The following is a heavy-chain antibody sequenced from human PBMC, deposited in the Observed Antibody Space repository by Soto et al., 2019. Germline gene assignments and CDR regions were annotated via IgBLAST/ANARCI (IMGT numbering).Heavy chain of an antibody. CDR1: GFTVSSNY. V-gene: IGHV3-53*01. D-gene: IGHD5-18*01. CDR2: IYSGGST. Sequence: GGSLRLSCAASGFTVSSNYMSWVRQAPGKGLEWVSVIYSGGSTYYADSVKGRFTISRDNSKNTLYLQMNSLRAEDTAVYYCARDQEADTAMVTLLDYWGKGTLVTVSS. J-gene: IGHJ4*02. CDR3: ARDQEADTAMVTLLDY.